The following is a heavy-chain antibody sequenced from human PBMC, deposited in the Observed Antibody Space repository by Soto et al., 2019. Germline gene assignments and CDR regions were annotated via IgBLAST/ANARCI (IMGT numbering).Heavy chain of an antibody. D-gene: IGHD3-10*01. CDR1: GFTFSGSA. V-gene: IGHV3-73*02. Sequence: EVQLVESGGGLVQPGGSLKLSCAASGFTFSGSAMHWVRQASGKGLEWVGRIRSKANSYATAYAASVKGRFTISRDDSKNTAYLQMNSLKTGDTAVYYCTMGLLWFGAYWGQGTLVTVSS. J-gene: IGHJ4*02. CDR3: TMGLLWFGAY. CDR2: IRSKANSYAT.